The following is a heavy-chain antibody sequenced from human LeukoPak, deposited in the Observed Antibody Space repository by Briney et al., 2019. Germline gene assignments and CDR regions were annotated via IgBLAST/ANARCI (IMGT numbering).Heavy chain of an antibody. D-gene: IGHD3-3*01. CDR1: GFIFSTYR. J-gene: IGHJ5*02. CDR3: ARGALEWLLSLNWFDP. Sequence: GGSLRLSCAASGFIFSTYRMHWVRQAPGKGLVWVSHINNDGSTTSYADSVKGRFTISRDNSKNTLYLQMNSLRAEDTAVYYCARGALEWLLSLNWFDPWGQGTLVTVSS. V-gene: IGHV3-74*01. CDR2: INNDGSTT.